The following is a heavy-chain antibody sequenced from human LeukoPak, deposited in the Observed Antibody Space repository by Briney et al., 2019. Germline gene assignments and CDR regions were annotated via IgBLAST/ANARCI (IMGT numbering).Heavy chain of an antibody. V-gene: IGHV3-48*03. D-gene: IGHD2-21*02. Sequence: PGGSLRLSCLASGFIFSNYEMNWVRQAPGQGLEWISYIGASGRTIYYADSVKGRFTISRDNAMESLFLQMNSLRAEDTAVYYCARLSDALDYWGQGALVTVSS. CDR2: IGASGRTI. CDR1: GFIFSNYE. CDR3: ARLSDALDY. J-gene: IGHJ4*02.